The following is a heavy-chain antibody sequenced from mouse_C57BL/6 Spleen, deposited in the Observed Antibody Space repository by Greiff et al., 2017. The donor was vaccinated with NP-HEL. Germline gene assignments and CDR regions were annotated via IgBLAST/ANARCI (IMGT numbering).Heavy chain of an antibody. Sequence: EVQLVESGGGLVKPGGSLKLSCAASGFTFSSYAMSWVRQTPEKRLEWVATISDGGSYTYYPDNVKGRFTISRDNAKNNLYLQMSHLKSEDTAMYYCARDSSTGTFDYWGQGTTLTVSS. J-gene: IGHJ2*01. CDR3: ARDSSTGTFDY. D-gene: IGHD4-1*02. CDR2: ISDGGSYT. V-gene: IGHV5-4*01. CDR1: GFTFSSYA.